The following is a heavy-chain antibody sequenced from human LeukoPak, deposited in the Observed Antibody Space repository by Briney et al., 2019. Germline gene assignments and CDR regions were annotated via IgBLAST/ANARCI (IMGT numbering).Heavy chain of an antibody. J-gene: IGHJ3*02. Sequence: SETLSLTCTVSGGSISSYYWSWIRQPPGKGLEWIGYIYYSGSTNYNPSLKGRVTISVDTSKNQFSLKLSSVTAADTAVHYCASLNTSGYAFDIWGQGTMVTVSS. V-gene: IGHV4-59*12. CDR2: IYYSGST. CDR3: ASLNTSGYAFDI. CDR1: GGSISSYY. D-gene: IGHD3-3*01.